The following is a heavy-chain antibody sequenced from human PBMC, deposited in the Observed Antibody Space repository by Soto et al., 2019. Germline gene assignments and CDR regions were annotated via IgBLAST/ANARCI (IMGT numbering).Heavy chain of an antibody. CDR2: IYSGGST. J-gene: IGHJ4*02. Sequence: GGSLRLSCAASGFTVSSNYMSWVRQAPGKGLEWVSVIYSGGSTYYADSVKGRFTISRDNSKNTLYLQMNSLRAEDTAVYYCARGWILEWLLPFDYWGQGTLVTVSS. D-gene: IGHD3-3*01. CDR3: ARGWILEWLLPFDY. CDR1: GFTVSSNY. V-gene: IGHV3-53*01.